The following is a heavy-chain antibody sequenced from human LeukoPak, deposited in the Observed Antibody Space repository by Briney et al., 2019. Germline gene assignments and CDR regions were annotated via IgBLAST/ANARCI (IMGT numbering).Heavy chain of an antibody. D-gene: IGHD2-2*01. CDR2: IIPIFGTA. V-gene: IGHV1-69*13. CDR1: GYTFTSYG. CDR3: ARLPHCSSTSCYFRGDYYYGMDV. J-gene: IGHJ6*04. Sequence: SVKVSCKASGYTFTSYGISWVRQAPGQGLEWMGGIIPIFGTANYAQKFQGRVTITADESTSTAYMELSSLRSEDTAVYYCARLPHCSSTSCYFRGDYYYGMDVWGKGTTVTVSS.